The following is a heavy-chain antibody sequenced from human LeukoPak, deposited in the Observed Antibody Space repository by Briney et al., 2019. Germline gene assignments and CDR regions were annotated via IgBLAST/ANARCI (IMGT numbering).Heavy chain of an antibody. D-gene: IGHD5-12*01. Sequence: AGGSLRLSCAASGFTFSSYGMSWVRQAPGKGLEWVSAISGSGGSTYYADSVKGRFTISRDNSKNTLYLQMNSLRAEDTAVYYCAKYSGYDYGYYFDYWGQGTLVTVSS. CDR1: GFTFSSYG. CDR2: ISGSGGST. V-gene: IGHV3-23*01. CDR3: AKYSGYDYGYYFDY. J-gene: IGHJ4*02.